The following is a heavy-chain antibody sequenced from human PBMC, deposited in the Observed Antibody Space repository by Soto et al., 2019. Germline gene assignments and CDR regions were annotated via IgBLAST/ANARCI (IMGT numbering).Heavy chain of an antibody. CDR3: ARDAVRGGGWYVY. CDR1: GGTFSSYA. D-gene: IGHD6-19*01. V-gene: IGHV1-69*13. Sequence: SVKVSCKASGGTFSSYAISWVRQAPGQGLEWMGGIIPIFGTANYAQKFQGRVTITADESTSTAYMELSSLRSDDTAVYYCARDAVRGGGWYVYWGQGTLVTVSS. CDR2: IIPIFGTA. J-gene: IGHJ4*02.